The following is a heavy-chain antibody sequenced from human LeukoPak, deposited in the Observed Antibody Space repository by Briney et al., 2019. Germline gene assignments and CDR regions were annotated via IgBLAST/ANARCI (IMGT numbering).Heavy chain of an antibody. Sequence: GGSLRLSCAASGITFSSYAMSWVRQAPGKGLEWVSGIPGSGGSTFYADSVKGRFTISRDNFKNTLYMQMNSLRVEDTAVYYCANLGGTTSTLLRYWGQGTLVTVSS. V-gene: IGHV3-23*01. CDR3: ANLGGTTSTLLRY. J-gene: IGHJ4*02. CDR2: IPGSGGST. CDR1: GITFSSYA. D-gene: IGHD1-1*01.